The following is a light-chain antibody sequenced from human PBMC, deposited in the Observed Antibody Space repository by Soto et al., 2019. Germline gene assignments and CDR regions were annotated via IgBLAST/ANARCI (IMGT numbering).Light chain of an antibody. CDR3: AAWDDSLNGVV. CDR2: SNN. V-gene: IGLV1-44*01. J-gene: IGLJ2*01. CDR1: SSNIGSNT. Sequence: QSVLTQPPSASGTPGQRVTISCSGSSSNIGSNTVNRYQQLPGTAPKLLIYSNNQRPSGVPDRFSGSKSGTSASLAISGHQSEDGADYYCAAWDDSLNGVVFGGGTKLTVL.